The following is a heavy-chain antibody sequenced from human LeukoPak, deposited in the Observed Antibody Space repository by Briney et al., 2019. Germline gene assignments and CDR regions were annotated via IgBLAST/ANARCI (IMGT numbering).Heavy chain of an antibody. Sequence: ASVKVSCKVSGYTLTELSMHWVRQAPGKGLEWMGGFDPEDGETIYAQKFQGRVTMTEDTSTGTAYMELSSLRSEDTAVYYCATDINRDYYDSSGYSNAFDIWGQGTMVTVSS. V-gene: IGHV1-24*01. D-gene: IGHD3-22*01. CDR3: ATDINRDYYDSSGYSNAFDI. CDR1: GYTLTELS. J-gene: IGHJ3*02. CDR2: FDPEDGET.